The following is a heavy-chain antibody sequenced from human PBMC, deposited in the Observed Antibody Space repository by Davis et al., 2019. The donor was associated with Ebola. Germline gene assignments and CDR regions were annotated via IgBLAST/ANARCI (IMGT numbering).Heavy chain of an antibody. J-gene: IGHJ6*02. CDR1: GGSISSYY. V-gene: IGHV4-59*01. CDR2: IYYSGST. Sequence: SETLSLTCTVSGGSISSYYWTWIRQPPGKGLEWIGYIYYSGSTNYNPSLKSRVTISVDTSKNQFSLKLSSVTAADTAVYYCASTGGYDFWSGYYMGTVYYGMDVWGQGTTVTVSS. CDR3: ASTGGYDFWSGYYMGTVYYGMDV. D-gene: IGHD3-3*01.